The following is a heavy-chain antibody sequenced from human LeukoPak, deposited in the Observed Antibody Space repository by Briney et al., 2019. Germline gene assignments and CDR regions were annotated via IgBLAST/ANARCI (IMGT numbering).Heavy chain of an antibody. D-gene: IGHD3-10*01. J-gene: IGHJ3*02. CDR3: ARDFRRYYYGSGSYYSDAFDI. V-gene: IGHV3-30*04. Sequence: PGGSLRLSCAASGFTFSSYAMHWVRQAPGKGLEWVAVISYDGSNKYYADSVKGRFTISRDNSKNTLYLQMNSLRAEDTAVYYCARDFRRYYYGSGSYYSDAFDIWGQGTMVTVSS. CDR1: GFTFSSYA. CDR2: ISYDGSNK.